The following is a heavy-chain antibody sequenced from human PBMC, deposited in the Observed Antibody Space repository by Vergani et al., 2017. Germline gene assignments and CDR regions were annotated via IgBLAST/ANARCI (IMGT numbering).Heavy chain of an antibody. D-gene: IGHD2-15*01. CDR2: IRSDESRR. CDR1: GFTFSSDA. J-gene: IGHJ4*02. V-gene: IGHV3-30*02. Sequence: VQLLESGGGLVQPGGSLRVSCAASGFTFSSDAMSLVRQAPGKGLEWVASIRSDESRRYYGDSMEGPFTISRDNSKNTLYLQMKSLRPEDTAVYYCAKEGGGYCSGGTCYPEYWGQGTLVIVSS. CDR3: AKEGGGYCSGGTCYPEY.